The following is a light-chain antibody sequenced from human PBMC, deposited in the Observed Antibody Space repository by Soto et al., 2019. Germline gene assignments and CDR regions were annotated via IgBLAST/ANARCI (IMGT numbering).Light chain of an antibody. CDR3: SSYAGSNKFYL. CDR2: DVT. Sequence: QSVLTQPPSASGSPGQSVTITCTGTISDVGGENYVSWYQQHPGKAPKLLIYDVTKRPSGVPDRFSGSKSGNTASLTVSGLQPEDEADYSCSSYAGSNKFYLFGTGTKVTVL. CDR1: ISDVGGENY. V-gene: IGLV2-8*01. J-gene: IGLJ1*01.